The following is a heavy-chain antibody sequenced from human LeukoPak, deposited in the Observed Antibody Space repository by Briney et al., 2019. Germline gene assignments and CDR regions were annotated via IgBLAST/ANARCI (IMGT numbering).Heavy chain of an antibody. V-gene: IGHV4-59*01. D-gene: IGHD3-10*01. Sequence: GSLRLSCAASGFSFSSYSMNWIRQPPGKGPEWIGYIYYSGSTNYNPSLKSRVTISVDTSKNQFSLKLSSVTAADTAMYYCARDYYGSGRAIVFDIWGQGTMVTVSS. CDR3: ARDYYGSGRAIVFDI. CDR1: GFSFSSYS. J-gene: IGHJ3*02. CDR2: IYYSGST.